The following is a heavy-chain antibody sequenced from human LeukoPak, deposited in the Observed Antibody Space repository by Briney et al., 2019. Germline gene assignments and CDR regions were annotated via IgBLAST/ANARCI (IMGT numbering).Heavy chain of an antibody. Sequence: GGSLRLSCAASGFTLSSYWMSWVRQAPGKGPEWVANIKPDGVEKYYVDSVRGRFTISRDNAKNSLYLQMNSLRAEDTAVYYCAREPWGPGAFDIWGQGTMVTVSS. V-gene: IGHV3-7*01. CDR1: GFTLSSYW. D-gene: IGHD7-27*01. CDR2: IKPDGVEK. J-gene: IGHJ3*02. CDR3: AREPWGPGAFDI.